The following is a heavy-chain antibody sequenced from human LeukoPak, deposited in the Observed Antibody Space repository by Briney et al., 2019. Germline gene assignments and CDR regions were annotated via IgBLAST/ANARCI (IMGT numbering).Heavy chain of an antibody. Sequence: ASVKVSCKASGGTFSSYTISWVRQTTGQGLEWMGWMNPNSGDTGYAQKFQGRVTMTRNTSISTAYMELSSLRSEDTAVYYCARGEDRSNYFYWFDPWGQGTLVTVSS. J-gene: IGHJ5*02. CDR2: MNPNSGDT. CDR1: GGTFSSYT. V-gene: IGHV1-8*02. D-gene: IGHD4-11*01. CDR3: ARGEDRSNYFYWFDP.